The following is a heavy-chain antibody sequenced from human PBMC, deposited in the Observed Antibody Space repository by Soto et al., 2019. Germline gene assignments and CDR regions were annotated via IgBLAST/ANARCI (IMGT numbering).Heavy chain of an antibody. CDR2: LWSDGSNK. J-gene: IGHJ4*02. CDR1: GFTFRSYG. V-gene: IGHV3-33*01. CDR3: ARDLSTGSLDY. Sequence: LRLSCAASGFTFRSYGFHWVRQAPGKGLEWVAVLWSDGSNKAYADSVKGRFTISRDESRNTVYLQMNSLRVEDTAVYYCARDLSTGSLDYGGQGTLVTVS. D-gene: IGHD3-9*01.